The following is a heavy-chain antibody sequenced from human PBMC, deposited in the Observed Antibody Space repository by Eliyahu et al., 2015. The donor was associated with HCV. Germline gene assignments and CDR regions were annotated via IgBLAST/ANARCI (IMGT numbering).Heavy chain of an antibody. CDR3: AREATYGSGSYGGLDP. J-gene: IGHJ5*02. D-gene: IGHD3-10*01. CDR1: GFTFXSCG. Sequence: QVQLVESGGGVVQPGXSLXLSCAASGFTFXSCGMHXVRQAPGKGXEWVAAIWYDGSNKYYADSVKGRFTISRDSSKNTLYLQMNSLRAEDTAVYYCAREATYGSGSYGGLDPWGQGILVTVSS. CDR2: IWYDGSNK. V-gene: IGHV3-33*01.